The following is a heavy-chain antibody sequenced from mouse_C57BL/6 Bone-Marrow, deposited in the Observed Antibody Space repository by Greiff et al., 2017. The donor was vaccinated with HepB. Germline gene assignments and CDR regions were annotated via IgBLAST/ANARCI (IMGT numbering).Heavy chain of an antibody. J-gene: IGHJ1*03. Sequence: EVMLVESGGGLVQPGGSLKLSCAASGFTFSDYYMYWVRQTPEKRLEWVAYISNGGGSTYYPDTVKGRFTISRDNDKNTLYLQMSRLKAEDTAMYYCARPDYYGSSSYWYFDVWGTGTTVTVSS. V-gene: IGHV5-12*01. D-gene: IGHD1-1*01. CDR1: GFTFSDYY. CDR2: ISNGGGST. CDR3: ARPDYYGSSSYWYFDV.